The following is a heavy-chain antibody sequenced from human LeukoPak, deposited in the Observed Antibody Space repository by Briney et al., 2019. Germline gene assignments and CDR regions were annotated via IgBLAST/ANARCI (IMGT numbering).Heavy chain of an antibody. Sequence: SETLSLTCTVSGVSISSSRSYYWSWIRQPPGKGLEWIAYIDYRGSTTYNPSLRSRVTISVDTSRNQFSLKLSSVTAADTAVYYCARASTIVGATNLDYWGQGTLVTVSS. J-gene: IGHJ4*02. CDR3: ARASTIVGATNLDY. CDR1: GVSISSSRSYY. D-gene: IGHD1-26*01. CDR2: IDYRGST. V-gene: IGHV4-61*01.